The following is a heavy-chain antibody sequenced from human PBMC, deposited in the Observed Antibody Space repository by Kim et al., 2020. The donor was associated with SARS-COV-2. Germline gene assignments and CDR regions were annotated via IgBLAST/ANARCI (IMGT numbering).Heavy chain of an antibody. D-gene: IGHD3-9*01. CDR1: GFSFSDYW. CDR3: ARDETGFDP. J-gene: IGHJ5*02. Sequence: GGSLRLSCVASGFSFSDYWMAWVRQSPGKGLEWEANIKQDGSEKKYVESVKGRFTISRDNARNSLFLQMNSLRDEDTALYYCARDETGFDPWGQGTLVTVSS. V-gene: IGHV3-7*03. CDR2: IKQDGSEK.